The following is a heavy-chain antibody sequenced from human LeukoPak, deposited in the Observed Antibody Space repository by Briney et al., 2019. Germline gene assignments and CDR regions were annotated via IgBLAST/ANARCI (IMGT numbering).Heavy chain of an antibody. J-gene: IGHJ5*02. D-gene: IGHD1-14*01. Sequence: GGSLRLSCAASGFTFSDYYMTWLRQAPGKGLEWVSYISTSGSKIFYADSVKGLFTISRDNPEHALYLQMNTLRAEDTAVLYFATETHQPGFDPWGQGTLVTVSS. CDR2: ISTSGSKI. CDR3: ATETHQPGFDP. CDR1: GFTFSDYY. V-gene: IGHV3-11*01.